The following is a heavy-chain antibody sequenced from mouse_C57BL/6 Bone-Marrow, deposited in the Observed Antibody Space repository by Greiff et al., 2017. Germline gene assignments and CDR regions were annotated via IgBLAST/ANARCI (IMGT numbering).Heavy chain of an antibody. CDR2: IDPENGDT. D-gene: IGHD2-1*01. Sequence: EVQLQQSGAELVRPGASVKLSCTASGFNIKDDYMHWVKQRPEQGLEWIGWIDPENGDTEYASKFQGKATITADTSSNTAYLQLSSLTSVDTAVYSSVPPRSTGPYFDYWGQGTTLTVSS. V-gene: IGHV14-4*01. CDR1: GFNIKDDY. CDR3: VPPRSTGPYFDY. J-gene: IGHJ2*01.